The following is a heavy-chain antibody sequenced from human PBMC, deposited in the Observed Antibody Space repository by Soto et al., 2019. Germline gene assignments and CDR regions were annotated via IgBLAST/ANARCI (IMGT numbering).Heavy chain of an antibody. Sequence: SETLSLTCIVSGGSISSYYWSWIRQPPGKGLEWIGYIYYSGSTDYNPSLKSRVTISVDTSKNQFSLKLSSVTAADTAVYYCARAYTSSWYGPWDYWGQGTLVTVS. J-gene: IGHJ4*02. CDR1: GGSISSYY. D-gene: IGHD6-13*01. CDR2: IYYSGST. CDR3: ARAYTSSWYGPWDY. V-gene: IGHV4-59*08.